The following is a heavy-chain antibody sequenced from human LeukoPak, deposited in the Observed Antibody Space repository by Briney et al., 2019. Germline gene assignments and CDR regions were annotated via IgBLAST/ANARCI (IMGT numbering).Heavy chain of an antibody. CDR3: ARPMTTVTADYYYYGMDV. D-gene: IGHD4-17*01. V-gene: IGHV4-59*01. Sequence: SETLSLTCTVSGGSITSYYWSWIRQPPGKGLEWIGYIFYSGSTNYNPSLKSRVTISVDTPKNQFSLRLSSVTAADTAVYYCARPMTTVTADYYYYGMDVWGQGTTVTVSS. CDR2: IFYSGST. CDR1: GGSITSYY. J-gene: IGHJ6*02.